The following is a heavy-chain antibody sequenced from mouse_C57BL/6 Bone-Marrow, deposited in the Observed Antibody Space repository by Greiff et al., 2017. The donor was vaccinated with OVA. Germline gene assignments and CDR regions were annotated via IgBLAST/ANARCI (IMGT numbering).Heavy chain of an antibody. CDR3: TTGGYSAWFAY. D-gene: IGHD2-3*01. V-gene: IGHV14-4*01. CDR1: GFNIKDDY. Sequence: EVQVVESGAELVRPGASVKLSCTASGFNIKDDYMHWVKQRPEQGLEWIGWIDPENGDTEYASKFQGKATITADTSSNTAYLQLSSLTSEDTAVYYCTTGGYSAWFAYWGQGTLVTVSA. J-gene: IGHJ3*01. CDR2: IDPENGDT.